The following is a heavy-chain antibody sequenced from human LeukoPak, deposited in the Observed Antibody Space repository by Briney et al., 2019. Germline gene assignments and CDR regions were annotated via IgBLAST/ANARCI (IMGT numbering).Heavy chain of an antibody. D-gene: IGHD3-22*01. V-gene: IGHV4-59*08. CDR3: ARHGARIGYDSSIWFDP. CDR2: IYYSGST. Sequence: TPSETLSLTCTVSGGSISSYYWSWIRQPPGKGLEWIGYIYYSGSTNYNPSLKSRVTISVDTSKNQFSLKLSSVTAADTAVHYCARHGARIGYDSSIWFDPWGQGTLVTVSS. J-gene: IGHJ5*02. CDR1: GGSISSYY.